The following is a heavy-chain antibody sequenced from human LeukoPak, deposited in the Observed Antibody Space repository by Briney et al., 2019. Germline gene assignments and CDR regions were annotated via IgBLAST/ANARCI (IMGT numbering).Heavy chain of an antibody. Sequence: SETLSLTCAVYGGSFSGYYWSWIRQPPGKGLEWIGEINHSGSTNYNPSLKSRVTISVDTSKNQFSLKLSSVTAADTAVYYCARTGTRPGIAAASFDYWGQGTLVTVSS. CDR3: ARTGTRPGIAAASFDY. V-gene: IGHV4-34*01. CDR2: INHSGST. J-gene: IGHJ4*02. CDR1: GGSFSGYY. D-gene: IGHD6-13*01.